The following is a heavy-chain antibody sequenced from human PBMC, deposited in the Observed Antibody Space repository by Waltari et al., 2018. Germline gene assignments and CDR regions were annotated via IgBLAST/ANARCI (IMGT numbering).Heavy chain of an antibody. CDR3: ARPENMGELYYY. V-gene: IGHV3-7*03. CDR1: GFNFDSYW. J-gene: IGHJ4*02. D-gene: IGHD3-16*01. Sequence: EVQLVESGGGLVQPGGSLRLSCEASGFNFDSYWMTWVRQAPGKGREGEDKINQNGSDKKYVDSVKGRLTISRDNGKNSLFLQMNNLRGDDTAIYYCARPENMGELYYYWGLGTLVTVST. CDR2: INQNGSDK.